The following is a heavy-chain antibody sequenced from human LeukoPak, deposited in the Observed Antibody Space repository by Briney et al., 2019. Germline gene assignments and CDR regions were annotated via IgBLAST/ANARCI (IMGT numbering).Heavy chain of an antibody. D-gene: IGHD3-22*01. Sequence: GRSLRLSCAASGFTFSSYGMHWVRQAPGKGLEWVAVIWYDGSNKYYADSVKGRFTISRDNSKNTLYLQMNSLRAEDTAVYYCARRARSYYYDSSGYYYYYYYMDVWGKGTTVTVSS. CDR1: GFTFSSYG. CDR3: ARRARSYYYDSSGYYYYYYYMDV. V-gene: IGHV3-33*01. J-gene: IGHJ6*03. CDR2: IWYDGSNK.